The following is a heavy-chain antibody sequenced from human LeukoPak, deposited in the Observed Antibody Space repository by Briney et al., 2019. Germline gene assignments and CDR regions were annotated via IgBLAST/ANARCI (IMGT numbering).Heavy chain of an antibody. Sequence: GSLRLSCAASGFTFSSYNVNWVRQAPGKGLEWVSSISSSSSYIYFADSLKGRFTISRDNAKNSLYLQMNSLRAEDTAVYYCAREYSGWSFDYWGQGTLVTVSS. CDR1: GFTFSSYN. D-gene: IGHD6-19*01. CDR3: AREYSGWSFDY. V-gene: IGHV3-21*01. J-gene: IGHJ4*02. CDR2: ISSSSSYI.